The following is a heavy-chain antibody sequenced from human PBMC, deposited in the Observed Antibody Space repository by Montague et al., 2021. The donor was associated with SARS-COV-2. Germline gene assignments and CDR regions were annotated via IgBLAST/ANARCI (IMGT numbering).Heavy chain of an antibody. J-gene: IGHJ3*02. Sequence: SETLSLTCTVSGGSISSYYWSWIRQPPGKGLEWIGYIYYSGSTNYNPSXKSRVTISVDTSKNQFSLKLSSVTAADTAVYYCARGSGWPGNAFDIWGQGTMVTVSS. CDR3: ARGSGWPGNAFDI. CDR1: GGSISSYY. V-gene: IGHV4-59*01. CDR2: IYYSGST. D-gene: IGHD6-25*01.